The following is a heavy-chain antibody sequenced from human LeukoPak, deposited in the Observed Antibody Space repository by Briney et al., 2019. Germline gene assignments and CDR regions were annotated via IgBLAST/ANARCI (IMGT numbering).Heavy chain of an antibody. J-gene: IGHJ6*03. V-gene: IGHV1-46*01. CDR3: GSLARYSWSPISPLYYYYYIHV. D-gene: IGHD1-26*01. CDR2: INPSDAST. Sequence: ASVKVSCKASGYTFTSYSMNWVGQAPGQGREWMGMINPSDASTNYAQKVQGRVTMTRDRYTSTVYMELRRVRDEDEGGYDCGSLARYSWSPISPLYYYYYIHVWRKGTTVTVSS. CDR1: GYTFTSYS.